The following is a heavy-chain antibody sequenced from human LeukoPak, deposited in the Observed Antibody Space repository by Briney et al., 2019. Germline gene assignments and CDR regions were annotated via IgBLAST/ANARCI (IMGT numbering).Heavy chain of an antibody. D-gene: IGHD2-2*01. Sequence: GGSLRLSCAASGFTFSSYAMSWVRQAPGKGLEWVSAISGSGGSTYYADSVKGRFTISRDNSKNTPYLQMNSLRAEDTAVYYCAKGYCSSTSCASPDAFDIWGQGTMVTVSS. J-gene: IGHJ3*02. CDR2: ISGSGGST. CDR3: AKGYCSSTSCASPDAFDI. CDR1: GFTFSSYA. V-gene: IGHV3-23*01.